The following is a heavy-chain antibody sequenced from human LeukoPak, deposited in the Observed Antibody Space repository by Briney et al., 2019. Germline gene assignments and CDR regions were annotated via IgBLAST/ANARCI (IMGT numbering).Heavy chain of an antibody. CDR1: GFTFSDYY. D-gene: IGHD2-15*01. V-gene: IGHV3-11*03. Sequence: GGSLRLSCAASGFTFSDYYMSWIRQAPGKGLEWVSYISSSSSYTNYADSVKGRFTISRDNAKNSLYLQMNSLRAEDTAVYYCARRLVRGISPYYYYYGMDVWGQGTTVTVSS. CDR2: ISSSSSYT. J-gene: IGHJ6*02. CDR3: ARRLVRGISPYYYYYGMDV.